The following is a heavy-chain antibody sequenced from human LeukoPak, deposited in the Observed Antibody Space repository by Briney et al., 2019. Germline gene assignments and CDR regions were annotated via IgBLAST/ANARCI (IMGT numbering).Heavy chain of an antibody. J-gene: IGHJ3*02. CDR1: GDSFSSHY. D-gene: IGHD4-17*01. CDR3: ARDLVTVTKGFDI. CDR2: ISYIGST. V-gene: IGHV4-59*11. Sequence: SETLSLTCAVSGDSFSSHYWTWVRQPPGKGLEWIGYISYIGSTNYNPSLKSRVTISIDTSKSQFSLKLSSVTAADTAVYYCARDLVTVTKGFDIWGQGTMVSVSS.